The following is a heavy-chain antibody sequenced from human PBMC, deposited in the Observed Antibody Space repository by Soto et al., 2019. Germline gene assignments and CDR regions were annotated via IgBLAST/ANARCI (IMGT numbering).Heavy chain of an antibody. J-gene: IGHJ6*02. Sequence: PSETLSLTCAVYAGSFSGYYLSWVRQLPGKGLEGIGGINHSGSTNYNPALKSRVTISVDTSKNQFSLKLSSVTAADTSVYYCARNPRYYYGSKSLGYYYGMDVWGQGTTVTVSS. CDR1: AGSFSGYY. D-gene: IGHD3-22*01. CDR2: INHSGST. CDR3: ARNPRYYYGSKSLGYYYGMDV. V-gene: IGHV4-34*01.